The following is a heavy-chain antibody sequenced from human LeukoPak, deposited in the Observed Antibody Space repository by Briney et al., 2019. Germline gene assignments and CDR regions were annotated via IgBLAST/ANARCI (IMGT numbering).Heavy chain of an antibody. Sequence: GGSLRLSCAASGFTFSSYSMNWVRQAPGKGLEWVSSISSSSSYIYYADSVVGRFTISRDNAKNSLYLQMNSLRAEDTAVYYCARGIAVADGNDYWGQGTLVTVSS. V-gene: IGHV3-21*01. J-gene: IGHJ4*02. CDR1: GFTFSSYS. CDR2: ISSSSSYI. CDR3: ARGIAVADGNDY. D-gene: IGHD6-19*01.